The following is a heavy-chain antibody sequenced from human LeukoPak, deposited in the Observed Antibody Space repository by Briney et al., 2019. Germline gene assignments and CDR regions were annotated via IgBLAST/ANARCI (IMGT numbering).Heavy chain of an antibody. CDR2: IRSKANTYAT. V-gene: IGHV3-73*01. CDR1: GFTFSGSA. CDR3: TRGTVDY. J-gene: IGHJ4*02. Sequence: PGGSLKLSCAASGFTFSGSAMHWVRQASGKGLEWAGRIRSKANTYATAYAASVKGRFTISRDDSRNTAYLQMNSLKTEDTAVYYCTRGTVDYWGQGTLVTVSS.